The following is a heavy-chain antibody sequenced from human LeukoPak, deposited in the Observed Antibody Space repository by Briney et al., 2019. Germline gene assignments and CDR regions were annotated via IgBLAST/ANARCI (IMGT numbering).Heavy chain of an antibody. CDR2: INPSVGST. D-gene: IGHD2-2*01. V-gene: IGHV1-46*01. CDR1: GYTFTNNY. Sequence: ASVKVSCKASGYTFTNNYIHWVRQAPGQGLEWMGIINPSVGSTSYAQRFQARVTVTRDESTSTAYMELSSLRSEDTAVYYCARGGFERDANIVVVPAAPFDYWGQGTLVTVSS. J-gene: IGHJ4*02. CDR3: ARGGFERDANIVVVPAAPFDY.